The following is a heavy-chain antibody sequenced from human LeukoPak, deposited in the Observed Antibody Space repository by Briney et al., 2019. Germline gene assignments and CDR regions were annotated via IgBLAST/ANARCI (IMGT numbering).Heavy chain of an antibody. D-gene: IGHD5-12*01. V-gene: IGHV3-23*01. CDR3: ARHSPPPGYSGYAIFDY. Sequence: GGSLRLSCAASGFTFSSYVMSWVRQAPGKGLEWVPGNSGAGGYTYYADSVKGRFTISRDNPMNTLYLQMDSLRTEDTAVYYCARHSPPPGYSGYAIFDYWGQGTLVTVSS. J-gene: IGHJ4*02. CDR1: GFTFSSYV. CDR2: NSGAGGYT.